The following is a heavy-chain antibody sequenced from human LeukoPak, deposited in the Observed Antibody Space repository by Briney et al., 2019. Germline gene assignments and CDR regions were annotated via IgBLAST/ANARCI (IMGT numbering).Heavy chain of an antibody. CDR1: GFTFTSSA. Sequence: GTSVKVSCKASGFTFTSSAVQWVRQARGQRLEWIGWIVVGSGNTNYAQKFQERVTITRDMSTSTAYMELSSLRSEDTAVYYCARARVMTKWIDYWGQGTLVTVSS. CDR2: IVVGSGNT. J-gene: IGHJ4*02. D-gene: IGHD2-21*01. CDR3: ARARVMTKWIDY. V-gene: IGHV1-58*01.